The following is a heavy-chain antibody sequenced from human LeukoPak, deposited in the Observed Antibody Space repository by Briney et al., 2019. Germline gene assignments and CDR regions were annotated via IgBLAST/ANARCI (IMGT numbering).Heavy chain of an antibody. CDR3: AREGVYGSGSRLPLL. CDR1: GGSFSAYY. CDR2: IYTSGST. Sequence: SETLSLTCVVYGGSFSAYYWSWIRQPAGKGLEWIGRIYTSGSTNYNPSTNYNPSLKSRVTMSVDTSKNQFSLKLSSVTAADTAVYYCAREGVYGSGSRLPLLWGQGTLVTVSS. D-gene: IGHD3-10*01. J-gene: IGHJ4*02. V-gene: IGHV4-59*12.